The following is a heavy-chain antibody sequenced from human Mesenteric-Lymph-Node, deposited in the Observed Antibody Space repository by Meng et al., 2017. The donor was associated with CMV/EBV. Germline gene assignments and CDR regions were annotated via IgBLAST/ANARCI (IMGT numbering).Heavy chain of an antibody. J-gene: IGHJ4*02. Sequence: ASVKVSCKASGYTFNGYYMHWVRQAPGQGLEWMGWINPNSGGTNYAQKFQGRVTMTRDTSISTAYMELSRLRSDDTAVYYCARDHGTRAGYYFYWGQGTLVTVSS. D-gene: IGHD3-10*01. CDR2: INPNSGGT. CDR3: ARDHGTRAGYYFY. V-gene: IGHV1-2*02. CDR1: GYTFNGYY.